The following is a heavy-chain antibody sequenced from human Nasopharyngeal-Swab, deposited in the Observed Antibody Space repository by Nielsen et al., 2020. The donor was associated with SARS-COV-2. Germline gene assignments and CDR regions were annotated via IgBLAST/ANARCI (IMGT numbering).Heavy chain of an antibody. Sequence: GGSLRLSCAASGFVFSDYSMNWVRQAPGKGLEWISYIRGRNDVYYADSVKGRFTISRDYAKDSLYLQMSSLRVEDTAVYYCARAPRSSSQKSYYFDYWGQGTLVTVSS. CDR1: GFVFSDYS. CDR3: ARAPRSSSQKSYYFDY. J-gene: IGHJ4*02. V-gene: IGHV3-69-1*01. D-gene: IGHD6-6*01. CDR2: IRGRNDV.